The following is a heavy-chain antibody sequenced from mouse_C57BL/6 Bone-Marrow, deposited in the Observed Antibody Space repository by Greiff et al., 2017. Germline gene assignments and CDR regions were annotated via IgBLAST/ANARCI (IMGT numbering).Heavy chain of an antibody. D-gene: IGHD1-1*01. J-gene: IGHJ4*01. CDR3: ERLYCDGSSNAMDY. V-gene: IGHV5-2*01. CDR1: EYEFPSHD. CDR2: INSAGGST. Sequence: EVKLVESGGGLVQPGESLKLSCESTEYEFPSHDMSWVRQTPEQRLALVAAINSAGGSTYYPDTMERRFIISRDNAKKALYLQMSSLRSEDTAVYYCERLYCDGSSNAMDYWGKGTSVTVAS.